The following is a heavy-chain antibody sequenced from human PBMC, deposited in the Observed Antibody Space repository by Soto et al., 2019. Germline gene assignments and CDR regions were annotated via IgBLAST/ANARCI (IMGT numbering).Heavy chain of an antibody. CDR2: ISGSGGST. Sequence: GGSLRLSCAASGFTFISYAMTWVRQPPGKGLEWVSAISGSGGSTYYADSVKGRFTISRDNSKNTLYLQMNSLRAEDTAVYYCAKDHTRGYSYGYSFDYWGQGTLVTVSS. J-gene: IGHJ4*02. CDR3: AKDHTRGYSYGYSFDY. D-gene: IGHD5-18*01. CDR1: GFTFISYA. V-gene: IGHV3-23*01.